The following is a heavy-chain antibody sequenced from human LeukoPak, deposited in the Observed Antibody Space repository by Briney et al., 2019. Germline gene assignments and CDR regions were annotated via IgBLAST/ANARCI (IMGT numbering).Heavy chain of an antibody. CDR1: GGSISSYY. D-gene: IGHD3-3*01. Sequence: PSETLSLTCTVSGGSISSYYWSWIRQPPGKGLEWIGYIYYSGSTNYNPSLKSRVTISVDTSKNQFSLKLSSVTAADTAVYYCARAVRFLEWFMPPMDVWGKGTTVTVSS. J-gene: IGHJ6*03. CDR2: IYYSGST. V-gene: IGHV4-59*01. CDR3: ARAVRFLEWFMPPMDV.